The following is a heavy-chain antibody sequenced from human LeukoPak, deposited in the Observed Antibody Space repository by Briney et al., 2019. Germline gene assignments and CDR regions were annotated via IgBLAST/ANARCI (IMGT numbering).Heavy chain of an antibody. CDR2: ISSSSSYI. J-gene: IGHJ6*02. CDR1: GFTFSSYS. V-gene: IGHV3-21*01. D-gene: IGHD3-3*01. Sequence: GGPLRLSCAASGFTFSSYSMNWVRQAPGKGLEWVSSISSSSSYIYHADSVKGRFTISRDNAKNSLYLQMNSLRAEDTAVYYCARGGYYDFWSGPAQKYGMDVWGQGTTVTVSS. CDR3: ARGGYYDFWSGPAQKYGMDV.